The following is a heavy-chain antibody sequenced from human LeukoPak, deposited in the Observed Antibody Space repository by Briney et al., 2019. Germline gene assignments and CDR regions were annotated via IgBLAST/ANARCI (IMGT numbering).Heavy chain of an antibody. J-gene: IGHJ4*02. CDR3: ARTFSSSWDTPNYYFDY. V-gene: IGHV1-18*01. CDR2: ISAYNGNT. D-gene: IGHD6-13*01. CDR1: GYTFTSYG. Sequence: ASVKVSCKASGYTFTSYGISWVRQAPGQGLEWMGWISAYNGNTNYAQKLQGRVTMTTDTSTSTAYMELRSLRSDDTAVYYCARTFSSSWDTPNYYFDYWGQGTLVTVSS.